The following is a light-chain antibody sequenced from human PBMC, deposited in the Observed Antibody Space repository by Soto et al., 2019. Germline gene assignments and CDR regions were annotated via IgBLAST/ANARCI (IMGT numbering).Light chain of an antibody. Sequence: EIQITQNTSSLSASVGDRVTITCQASQNINNYLNWYQQKPGRAPKLLIYDASNLEAGVPSRFRGSGSGTDFTFTISRLQPEDIATYYCQQYENLPTFGEGTRLEIK. CDR2: DAS. CDR1: QNINNY. CDR3: QQYENLPT. V-gene: IGKV1-33*01. J-gene: IGKJ5*01.